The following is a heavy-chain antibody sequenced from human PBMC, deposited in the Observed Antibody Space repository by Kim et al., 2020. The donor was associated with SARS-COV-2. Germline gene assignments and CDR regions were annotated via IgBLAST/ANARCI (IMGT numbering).Heavy chain of an antibody. CDR3: AKVSGIAAAGKSWYFDL. V-gene: IGHV3-9*01. Sequence: VKGRFTISRDNAKNSLYLQMNSLRAEDTALYYCAKVSGIAAAGKSWYFDLWGRGTLVTVSS. J-gene: IGHJ2*01. D-gene: IGHD6-13*01.